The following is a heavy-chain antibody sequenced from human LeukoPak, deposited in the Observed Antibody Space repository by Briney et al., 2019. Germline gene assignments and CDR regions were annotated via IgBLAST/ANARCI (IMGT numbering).Heavy chain of an antibody. CDR3: VGYYVGKFDY. CDR1: GFLLSDNY. V-gene: IGHV3-66*02. J-gene: IGHJ4*02. Sequence: PRGSLRLSCAASGFLLSDNYMSWVRHAPGQGREWVSLIYTSGITKYTDSVKGRFTISRDNGKNTLYLQMNTRSAEDTAVYYCVGYYVGKFDYWGQGTLVTVSS. D-gene: IGHD4-23*01. CDR2: IYTSGIT.